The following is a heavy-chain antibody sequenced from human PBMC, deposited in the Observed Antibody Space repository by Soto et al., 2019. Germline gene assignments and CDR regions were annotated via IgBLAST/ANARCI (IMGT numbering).Heavy chain of an antibody. V-gene: IGHV3-30*18. CDR1: GFTSSSFV. D-gene: IGHD3-10*01. J-gene: IGHJ3*02. CDR2: ISSDGNNQ. CDR3: AKERGVLDAFDI. Sequence: QVQLVESGGGVVQPGTSLRLSCAASGFTSSSFVIHWVRQAPGKGLEWLAVISSDGNNQYYADSVKGRFTISRDNSKKTLYLQVNSLRAEDTAVHFCAKERGVLDAFDIWGQGTMVTVS.